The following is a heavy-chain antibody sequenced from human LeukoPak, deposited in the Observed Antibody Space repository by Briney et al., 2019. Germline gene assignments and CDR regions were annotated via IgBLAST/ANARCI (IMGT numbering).Heavy chain of an antibody. Sequence: SETPSLTCTVPGDSISSHSWTWFRQPLGQGPERIGYIYYSGSTNYNPSLKSRVTISVDTSKNQFALNLSSVTAADTAVYYCARGSYYDSRGSPGDYWGQGTLVTVSS. CDR2: IYYSGST. CDR3: ARGSYYDSRGSPGDY. V-gene: IGHV4-59*11. J-gene: IGHJ4*02. D-gene: IGHD3-22*01. CDR1: GDSISSHS.